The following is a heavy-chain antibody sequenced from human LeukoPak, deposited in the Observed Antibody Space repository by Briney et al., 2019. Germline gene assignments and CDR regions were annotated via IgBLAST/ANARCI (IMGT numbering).Heavy chain of an antibody. J-gene: IGHJ4*02. V-gene: IGHV4-34*01. CDR1: GGSFSGYY. CDR2: INHSGST. Sequence: PSETLSLTCAVYGGSFSGYYWSWIRQPPGKGLEWIGEINHSGSTNYNPSLKSRVTISVDTSKNQFSLKLSSVTAADTAVYYCASQDWGFFDYWGQGTLVTVSS. D-gene: IGHD3/OR15-3a*01. CDR3: ASQDWGFFDY.